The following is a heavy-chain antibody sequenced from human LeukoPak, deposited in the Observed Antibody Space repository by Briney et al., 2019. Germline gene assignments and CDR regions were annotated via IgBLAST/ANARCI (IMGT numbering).Heavy chain of an antibody. CDR1: GGSFSDYY. D-gene: IGHD3-3*02. CDR3: ASAPRIFGVALDY. CDR2: ITHSGST. J-gene: IGHJ4*02. Sequence: SESLSLTCAVYGGSFSDYYWDCICQPPGKGLEWVGEITHSGSTNYNPSLKSRVTISVDTSKNQFSLKLSSVTAADTAVYSCASAPRIFGVALDYWGQGTLVTVSS. V-gene: IGHV4-34*01.